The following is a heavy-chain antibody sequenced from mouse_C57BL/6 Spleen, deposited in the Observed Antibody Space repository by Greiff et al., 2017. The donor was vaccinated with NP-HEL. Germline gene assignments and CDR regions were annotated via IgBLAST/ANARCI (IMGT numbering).Heavy chain of an antibody. CDR1: GYAFSSSW. CDR2: IYPGDGDT. D-gene: IGHD2-1*01. Sequence: VQLQQSGPELVKPGASVKISCKASGYAFSSSWMNWVKQRPGKGLEWIGRIYPGDGDTNYNGKFKGKAKLTADKSSSTAYMQLSSLTSEDSAVYFCARRIYVNYGDYAMDYWGQGTSVTVSS. CDR3: ARRIYVNYGDYAMDY. J-gene: IGHJ4*01. V-gene: IGHV1-82*01.